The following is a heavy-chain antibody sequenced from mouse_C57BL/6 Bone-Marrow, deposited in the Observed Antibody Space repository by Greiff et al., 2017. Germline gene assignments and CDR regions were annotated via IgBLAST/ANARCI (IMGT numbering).Heavy chain of an antibody. D-gene: IGHD1-1*01. V-gene: IGHV1-72*01. J-gene: IGHJ2*01. Sequence: QVQLQQPGAELVKPGASVKLSCKASGYTFTSYWMHWVKQRPGRGLEWIGRIDPNSGGTKYNEKFKSKATLTVDKPSSTAYMQLSSLTSEDSAVYYCARWGITTVVATEYFDYWGQGTTLTVSS. CDR3: ARWGITTVVATEYFDY. CDR1: GYTFTSYW. CDR2: IDPNSGGT.